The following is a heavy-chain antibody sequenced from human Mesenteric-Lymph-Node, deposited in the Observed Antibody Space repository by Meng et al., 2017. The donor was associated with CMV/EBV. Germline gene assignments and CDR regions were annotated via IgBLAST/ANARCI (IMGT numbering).Heavy chain of an antibody. J-gene: IGHJ6*02. V-gene: IGHV3-74*01. CDR3: ARDMRYDFWSGFYAMDV. CDR1: GFTFSDHW. CDR2: ISSDGGST. Sequence: GESPKISCAASGFTFSDHWMNWVRQAPGKGLVWVSRISSDGGSTSNADSVKGRFTISRDNAKNTLYLQMNSLRAEDTAVYFCARDMRYDFWSGFYAMDVWGQGTTVTVSS. D-gene: IGHD3-3*01.